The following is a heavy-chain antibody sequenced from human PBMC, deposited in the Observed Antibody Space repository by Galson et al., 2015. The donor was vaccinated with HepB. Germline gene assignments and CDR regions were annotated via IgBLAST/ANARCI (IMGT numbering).Heavy chain of an antibody. J-gene: IGHJ5*02. CDR3: ARGPSSYYGTSWFDP. CDR1: GFTVSDYW. Sequence: SLRLSCAASGFTVSDYWVNWVRQAPGKGLEWVASIKADGSEKFYVDSVRGRFTMSRDTAEKSLYLQMNSLRGEDTAVYYCARGPSSYYGTSWFDPWGQGTLVTVSS. D-gene: IGHD3-10*01. CDR2: IKADGSEK. V-gene: IGHV3-7*03.